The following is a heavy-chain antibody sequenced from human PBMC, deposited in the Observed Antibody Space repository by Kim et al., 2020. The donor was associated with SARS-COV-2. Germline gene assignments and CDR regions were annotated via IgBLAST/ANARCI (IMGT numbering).Heavy chain of an antibody. CDR1: GVSITSHY. J-gene: IGHJ4*02. Sequence: SETLSLTCSVSGVSITSHYWPWIRQPPGKGLEWIGFVYHSGSTNYNPSLKSRVTMSVETSKNQFSLQLTSMTAADTAIYYCAREGYSDGGSFFFDYWGQG. CDR2: VYHSGST. V-gene: IGHV4-59*11. CDR3: AREGYSDGGSFFFDY. D-gene: IGHD2-15*01.